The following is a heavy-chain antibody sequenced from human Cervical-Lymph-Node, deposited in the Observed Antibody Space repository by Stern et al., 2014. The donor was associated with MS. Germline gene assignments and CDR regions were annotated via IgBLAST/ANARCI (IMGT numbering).Heavy chain of an antibody. CDR3: ARDRRAFLDY. CDR1: GFSFGTSW. D-gene: IGHD2/OR15-2a*01. Sequence: EVQLVESGGGLVQPGGSLRLSCVASGFSFGTSWMRWVRQPPGRGLEWVANISQDGYDKFYVDSVKGRFTISRDNARNSLYLQMNSLTVADTAVYYCARDRRAFLDYWGQGTHVAVSS. V-gene: IGHV3-7*01. J-gene: IGHJ4*02. CDR2: ISQDGYDK.